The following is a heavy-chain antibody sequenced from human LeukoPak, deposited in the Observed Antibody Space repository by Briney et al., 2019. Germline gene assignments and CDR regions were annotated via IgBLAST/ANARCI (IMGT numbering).Heavy chain of an antibody. J-gene: IGHJ4*02. Sequence: SQTLSLTCTVSGGSISSGDYYWSRIRQPPGKGLEWIGYIYYGGSTYYNPSLKSRVTISVDTSKNQFSLKLSSVTAADTAVYYCATSEGPYYYSSGSFDYWGQGTLVSVSS. CDR1: GGSISSGDYY. V-gene: IGHV4-30-4*01. CDR2: IYYGGST. D-gene: IGHD3-10*01. CDR3: ATSEGPYYYSSGSFDY.